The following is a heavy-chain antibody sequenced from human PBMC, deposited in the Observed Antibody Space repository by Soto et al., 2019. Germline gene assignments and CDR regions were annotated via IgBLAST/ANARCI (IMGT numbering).Heavy chain of an antibody. D-gene: IGHD4-17*01. Sequence: EVQLLESGGGLVQPGGSLRLSCAASEFTFSSYAMSWVRQAPGKGLEWVSAISGSGGSTYYADSVKGRFTISRDNSKNTLYLQMNSLRAEDTAVYYCAKGDYGDYTLFYYWGQGTLVTVSS. CDR2: ISGSGGST. CDR3: AKGDYGDYTLFYY. CDR1: EFTFSSYA. V-gene: IGHV3-23*01. J-gene: IGHJ4*02.